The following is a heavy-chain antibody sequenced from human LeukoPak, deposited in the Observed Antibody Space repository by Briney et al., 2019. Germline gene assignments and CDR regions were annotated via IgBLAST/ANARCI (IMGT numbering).Heavy chain of an antibody. Sequence: SETLSLTCTVSGGSISSSAYHWGWIRQPPGKGLEWIGSIFHSGSTYYNPSLKSRVTISVDTSKNQFSLKLTSVTAADTAVYYCARSWFSTGPADYWGQGTLVTVSS. CDR2: IFHSGST. J-gene: IGHJ4*02. V-gene: IGHV4-39*01. CDR1: GGSISSSAYH. CDR3: ARSWFSTGPADY. D-gene: IGHD6-13*01.